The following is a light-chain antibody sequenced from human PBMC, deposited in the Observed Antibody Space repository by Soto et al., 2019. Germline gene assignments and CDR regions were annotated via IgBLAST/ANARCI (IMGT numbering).Light chain of an antibody. J-gene: IGKJ5*01. Sequence: DIQMTQSPSTLSASVGDRVAITCRASDNIVHWVAWYQQKPGKAPKLLIYKAANLADEVPSRFSATVSGTEFSLTITSLQPEDFATYYCQQLFDSPITFGQGTRLEIK. CDR3: QQLFDSPIT. CDR2: KAA. CDR1: DNIVHW. V-gene: IGKV1-5*03.